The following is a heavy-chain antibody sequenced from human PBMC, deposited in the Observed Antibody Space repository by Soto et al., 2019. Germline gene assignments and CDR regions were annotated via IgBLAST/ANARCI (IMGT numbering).Heavy chain of an antibody. D-gene: IGHD6-19*01. J-gene: IGHJ4*02. Sequence: LSLTCSVSGGSISGHYWTWIRQSPGKGLEWIGYIFYSGSTNYNPSLKSRVTISVDTSKNQFSLKMSSVTAADTAVYYCARVGSSGWSPDYCGRGTLVTVS. CDR1: GGSISGHY. V-gene: IGHV4-59*11. CDR3: ARVGSSGWSPDY. CDR2: IFYSGST.